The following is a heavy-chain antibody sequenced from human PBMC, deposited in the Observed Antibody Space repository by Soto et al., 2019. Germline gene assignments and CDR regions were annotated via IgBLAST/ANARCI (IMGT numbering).Heavy chain of an antibody. V-gene: IGHV3-23*01. D-gene: IGHD7-27*01. CDR3: VKRGRNWGAFDF. J-gene: IGHJ3*01. Sequence: VQLLESGGDLVQPGGSLRLSCVASGFILNNYAMSWVRQAPGKGLEWVSNIGGTDGDSDGVPWYEDSVKGRFTISRDSSANTLFLHMDNLRAEDSALYYGVKRGRNWGAFDFWGQGTRVVVSS. CDR2: IGGTDGDSDGVP. CDR1: GFILNNYA.